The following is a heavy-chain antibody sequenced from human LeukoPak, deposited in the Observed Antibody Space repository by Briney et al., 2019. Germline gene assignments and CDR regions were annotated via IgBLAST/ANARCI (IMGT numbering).Heavy chain of an antibody. CDR3: AKDPSALTDSSGIDY. D-gene: IGHD6-25*01. CDR1: GFTFSSYA. Sequence: GGSLRLSCAASGFTFSSYAMSWVRQAPGKGLEWVSAISGSGGSTYYADSVKGRFTISRDNSKNTLYLQMNSLRAEDTAVYYCAKDPSALTDSSGIDYWGQGTLVTVSS. J-gene: IGHJ4*02. V-gene: IGHV3-23*01. CDR2: ISGSGGST.